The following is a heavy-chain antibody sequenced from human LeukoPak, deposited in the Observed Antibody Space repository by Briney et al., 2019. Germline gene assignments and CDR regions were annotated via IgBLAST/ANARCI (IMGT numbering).Heavy chain of an antibody. CDR2: ISSSSSYI. CDR3: AATIAVADYYFDY. CDR1: GFTFSSYS. V-gene: IGHV3-21*01. D-gene: IGHD6-19*01. Sequence: PGGSLRLSCAASGFTFSSYSMNWVRQAPGKGLEWASSISSSSSYIYYADSVKGRFTISRDNAKNSLYLQMNSLRAEDTAVYYCAATIAVADYYFDYWGQGTLVTVSS. J-gene: IGHJ4*02.